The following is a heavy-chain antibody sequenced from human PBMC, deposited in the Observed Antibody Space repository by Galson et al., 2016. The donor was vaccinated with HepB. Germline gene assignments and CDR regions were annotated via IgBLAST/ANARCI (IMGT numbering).Heavy chain of an antibody. J-gene: IGHJ4*02. CDR1: GFTFKNYA. CDR3: ARSDDGTLAY. Sequence: SLRLSCAASGFTFKNYAMHWVRQAPGKGLEWVAVIAYNGSSEYYAESVKGRFTISRDNAKNTLFLQMNSLRTEDTAVYSCARSDDGTLAYWGQGTLVTVSS. CDR2: IAYNGSSE. D-gene: IGHD5-24*01. V-gene: IGHV3-30-3*01.